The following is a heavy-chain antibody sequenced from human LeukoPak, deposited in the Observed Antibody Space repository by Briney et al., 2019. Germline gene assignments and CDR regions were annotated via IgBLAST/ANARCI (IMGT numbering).Heavy chain of an antibody. D-gene: IGHD3-22*01. J-gene: IGHJ4*02. CDR1: GFTFSSYW. V-gene: IGHV3-7*01. Sequence: PGGSLRLSCAASGFTFSSYWMSWVRQAPGKGLEWVANIKQDGSEKYYVDSVKGRFTISRDNAKNSLYLQMYSLRAEDTAVYYCAREGYDSSGYYCIFDYWGQGTLVTVSS. CDR2: IKQDGSEK. CDR3: AREGYDSSGYYCIFDY.